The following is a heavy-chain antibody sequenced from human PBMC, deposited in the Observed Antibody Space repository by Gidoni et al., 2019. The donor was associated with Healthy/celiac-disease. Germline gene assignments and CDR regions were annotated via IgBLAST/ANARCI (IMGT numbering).Heavy chain of an antibody. CDR3: ARGRGAQEDYFDY. CDR1: GFTFSSYG. V-gene: IGHV3-33*01. Sequence: QVQLVESGGGVVQPGRSLSLSCAASGFTFSSYGMHWVRQAPGKGLEGVAVIWYDGSNKYYADSVKGRFTISRDNSKNTLYLQMNSLRAEDTAVYYCARGRGAQEDYFDYWGQGTLVTVSS. D-gene: IGHD1-26*01. CDR2: IWYDGSNK. J-gene: IGHJ4*02.